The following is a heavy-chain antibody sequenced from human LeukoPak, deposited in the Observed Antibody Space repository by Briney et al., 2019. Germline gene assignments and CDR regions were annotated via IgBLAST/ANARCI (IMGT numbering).Heavy chain of an antibody. D-gene: IGHD6-13*01. CDR3: ASSWSGFDY. V-gene: IGHV3-30-3*01. J-gene: IGHJ4*02. CDR2: ISYDGSNK. CDR1: GFTFSSYA. Sequence: GGSLRLSCAASGFTFSSYAMHWVRQAPGKGLEWVAVISYDGSNKYYADSVKGRFTISRDNSKNTLYLQMNSLRAEDTAVYYCASSWSGFDYWGQGTLVTVSS.